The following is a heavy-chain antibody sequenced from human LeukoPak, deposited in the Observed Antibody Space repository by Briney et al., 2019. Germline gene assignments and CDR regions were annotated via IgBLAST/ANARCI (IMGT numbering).Heavy chain of an antibody. CDR3: ARGYRIVDLFCALL. J-gene: IGHJ3*01. CDR2: IYAGGNT. V-gene: IGHV3-66*01. D-gene: IGHD1-26*01. Sequence: GGSLRLSCAASGFTLNTNYMNWVRQVPGKGLEWVSVIYAGGNTYYADSVKERFTISRDNSRNTLYLQMNSLRAEDTAVYYCARGYRIVDLFCALLWGQGTMVTVSS. CDR1: GFTLNTNY.